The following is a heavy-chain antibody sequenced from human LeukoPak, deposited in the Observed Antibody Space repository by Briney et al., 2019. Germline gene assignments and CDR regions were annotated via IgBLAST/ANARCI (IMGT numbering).Heavy chain of an antibody. CDR2: IKQDGSEK. J-gene: IGHJ3*02. CDR3: ARVGYGDASDI. Sequence: GGSLRLSCAASGFTLSNVWMSWVRQAPGKGLEWVANIKQDGSEKYYVASVEGRFTISRDNAKNSLYLQMNSLRPEDTAVYYCARVGYGDASDIWGQGTMVTVSS. CDR1: GFTLSNVW. D-gene: IGHD5-12*01. V-gene: IGHV3-7*04.